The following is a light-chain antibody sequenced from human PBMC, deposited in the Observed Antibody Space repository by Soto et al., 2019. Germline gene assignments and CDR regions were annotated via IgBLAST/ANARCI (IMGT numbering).Light chain of an antibody. Sequence: EIVMTQSPATLSVSPGERATLSCRASQSVSSNLAWYQQKPGQAPRLLIYGASIRATGIPARFSGSGSWTEFTLTISSLQSEDFAVYYCQQYNTWPPSTFGHGTRLEI. CDR3: QQYNTWPPST. CDR1: QSVSSN. V-gene: IGKV3-15*01. CDR2: GAS. J-gene: IGKJ5*01.